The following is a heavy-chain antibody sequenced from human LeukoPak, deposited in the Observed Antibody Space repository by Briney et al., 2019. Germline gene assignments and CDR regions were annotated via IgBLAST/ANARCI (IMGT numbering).Heavy chain of an antibody. CDR3: AKPPKQQLDAEYFQH. CDR1: GFNFSSYG. CDR2: ISYDGSNK. J-gene: IGHJ1*01. D-gene: IGHD6-13*01. Sequence: PGRSLRLSCAASGFNFSSYGMHWVRQAPGKGLEWVAVISYDGSNKYYADSVKGRFTISRDNSKDTLYLQMNSLRAEDTAVYYCAKPPKQQLDAEYFQHWGQGTLVTVSS. V-gene: IGHV3-30*18.